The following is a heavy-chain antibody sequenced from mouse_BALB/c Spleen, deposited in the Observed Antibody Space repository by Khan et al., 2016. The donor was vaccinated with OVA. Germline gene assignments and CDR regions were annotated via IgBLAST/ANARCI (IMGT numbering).Heavy chain of an antibody. J-gene: IGHJ3*01. CDR3: ARSNGNYWFAY. V-gene: IGHV9-3-1*01. CDR2: INTYIGEP. CDR1: GYTFTNYG. Sequence: QIQLVQSGPELKKPGETVKISCRASGYTFTNYGMNWVKQAPGQGLKWMGWINTYIGEPTYAADFKGRFALSLEHSASTAKIQINNLKNVNTATYFCARSNGNYWFAYWGQGTLVTVSA. D-gene: IGHD2-1*01.